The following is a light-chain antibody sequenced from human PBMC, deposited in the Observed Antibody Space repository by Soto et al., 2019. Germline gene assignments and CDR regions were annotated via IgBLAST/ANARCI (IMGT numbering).Light chain of an antibody. J-gene: IGKJ4*01. CDR2: DGS. CDR1: ESVSSY. CDR3: QQYYTIPT. V-gene: IGKV3-15*01. Sequence: EIVMTQSPATLSVSPGERATLSCRASESVSSYLAWFQQKPGHAPRLLIYDGSTRATGIPVRFSGSGSGTEFTLTISSLQSEDVAVYFCQQYYTIPTFGGGTKVDIK.